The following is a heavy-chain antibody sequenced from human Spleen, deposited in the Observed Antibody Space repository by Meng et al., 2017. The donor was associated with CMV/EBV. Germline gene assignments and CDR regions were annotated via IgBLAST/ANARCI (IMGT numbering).Heavy chain of an antibody. CDR2: INPNSGGT. V-gene: IGHV1-2*02. Sequence: ASVKVSCKASGYTFTSYDINWVRQAPGQGLEWMGWINPNSGGTNYAQNFQGRVTMTRDTSISTAYMGLSRLRSDDTAMYYCARDTQAVHYYDMDVWGQGTTVTVSS. CDR1: GYTFTSYD. D-gene: IGHD2-15*01. J-gene: IGHJ6*02. CDR3: ARDTQAVHYYDMDV.